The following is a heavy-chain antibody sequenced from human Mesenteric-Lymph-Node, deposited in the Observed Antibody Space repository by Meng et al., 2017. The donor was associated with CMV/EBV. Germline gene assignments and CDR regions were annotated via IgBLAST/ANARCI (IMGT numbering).Heavy chain of an antibody. CDR3: ALIGYCSSTSCSPPNWFDP. J-gene: IGHJ5*02. Sequence: ASVKVSCKASGYTFTSYGISWVRQAPGQGLEWMGWINPNSGGTNYAQKFQGRVTMTRDTSISTAYMELSRLRSDDTAVYYCALIGYCSSTSCSPPNWFDPWGQGTLVTVSS. V-gene: IGHV1-2*02. D-gene: IGHD2-2*01. CDR2: INPNSGGT. CDR1: GYTFTSYG.